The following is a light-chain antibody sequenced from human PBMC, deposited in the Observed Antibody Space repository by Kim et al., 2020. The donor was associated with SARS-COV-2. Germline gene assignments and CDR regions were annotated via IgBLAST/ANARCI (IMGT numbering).Light chain of an antibody. J-gene: IGKJ4*01. CDR1: QSIGTY. Sequence: DIQMTQSPSSLAASVGDRVTIACRASQSIGTYLNCYQQKPGKAPKLLIYAASTLQSGVPSRFSGSGSGTDFTLTITSLQPEDFATYYCQQSHTTPLLTFGGGTKVDIK. V-gene: IGKV1-39*01. CDR2: AAS. CDR3: QQSHTTPLLT.